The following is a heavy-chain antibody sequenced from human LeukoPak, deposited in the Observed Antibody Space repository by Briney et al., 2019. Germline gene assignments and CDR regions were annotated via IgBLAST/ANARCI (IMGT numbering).Heavy chain of an antibody. D-gene: IGHD6-13*01. J-gene: IGHJ4*02. CDR3: ARASSRPFDY. CDR1: GYTFTGYY. CDR2: IRPNSGGT. Sequence: ASVKVPCKASGYTFTGYYMHWVRQAPGQGLEWMGWIRPNSGGTHYAQNFQGRVIMTRDTSRSTAYMELSSLRSDDTAKYYCARASSRPFDYWGQRTLVTVSS. V-gene: IGHV1-2*02.